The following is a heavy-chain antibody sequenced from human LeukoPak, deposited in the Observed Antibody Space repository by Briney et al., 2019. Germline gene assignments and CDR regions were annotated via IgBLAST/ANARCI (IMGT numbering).Heavy chain of an antibody. CDR3: AITYYDSSGYYFDY. CDR1: GGSFSGYY. D-gene: IGHD3-22*01. Sequence: SETLSLTCAVYGGSFSGYYWTWIRQPPGKGLEWIGEINHSGSTNYNPSLKSRVTISVDTSKNQFSLKLSSVTAADTAVYYCAITYYDSSGYYFDYWGQGTLVTVSS. J-gene: IGHJ4*02. V-gene: IGHV4-34*01. CDR2: INHSGST.